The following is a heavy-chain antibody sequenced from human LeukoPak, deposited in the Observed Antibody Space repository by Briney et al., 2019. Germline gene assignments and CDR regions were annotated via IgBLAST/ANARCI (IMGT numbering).Heavy chain of an antibody. CDR1: GFTFSSYG. V-gene: IGHV3-30*02. Sequence: TGRSLRLSCAASGFTFSSYGMHWVRQAPGKGLEWVAFIRYDGSNKYYADSVKGRFTISRDNSKNTLYLQMNSLRAEDTAVYYCARVMVGSSPVIDYWGQGTLVTVST. CDR2: IRYDGSNK. J-gene: IGHJ4*02. CDR3: ARVMVGSSPVIDY. D-gene: IGHD6-6*01.